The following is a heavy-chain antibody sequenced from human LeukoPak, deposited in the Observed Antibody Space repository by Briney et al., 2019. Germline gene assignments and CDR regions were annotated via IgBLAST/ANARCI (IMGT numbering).Heavy chain of an antibody. CDR2: IRYDGSNK. V-gene: IGHV3-30*02. D-gene: IGHD2-21*01. Sequence: GGSLRFSCAASGLTFSSYGMHWVRQAPGKGLEWVAFIRYDGSNKYYADSVKGRFTISRDNSKNTLYLQMNSLRAEDTAVYYCAKDVVVAPQRGRYYFDYWGQGTLVTVSS. CDR1: GLTFSSYG. J-gene: IGHJ4*02. CDR3: AKDVVVAPQRGRYYFDY.